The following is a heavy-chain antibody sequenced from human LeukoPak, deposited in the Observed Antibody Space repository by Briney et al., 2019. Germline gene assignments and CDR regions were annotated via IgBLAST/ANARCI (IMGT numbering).Heavy chain of an antibody. CDR3: ARGTTVTTWTFFDY. Sequence: GASVTVSCKASGYTFTSYYIHWVRQAPGQGLEWMGIINPSGGGTTYAQKFQGRVTMTRDTSTTTVYMELSSLRSEDTAVYYCARGTTVTTWTFFDYWGQGTLVTVSS. CDR1: GYTFTSYY. V-gene: IGHV1-46*01. CDR2: INPSGGGT. J-gene: IGHJ4*02. D-gene: IGHD4-11*01.